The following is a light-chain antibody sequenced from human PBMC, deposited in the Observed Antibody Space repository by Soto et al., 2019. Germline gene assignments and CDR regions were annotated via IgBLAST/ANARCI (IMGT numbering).Light chain of an antibody. CDR3: QQYNNWHPSIF. CDR1: ESVSSN. Sequence: GMTQSPATLSVSPGERVTLACRASESVSSNLAWHQQRPGQAPRLLIYGASTRATETPLRFRGSGSGTDCTLIIISLQSEDLAVYYCQQYNNWHPSIFFGPGTRLEIK. J-gene: IGKJ5*01. CDR2: GAS. V-gene: IGKV3-15*01.